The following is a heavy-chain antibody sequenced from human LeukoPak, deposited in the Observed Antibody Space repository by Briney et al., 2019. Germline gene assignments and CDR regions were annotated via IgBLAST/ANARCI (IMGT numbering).Heavy chain of an antibody. CDR2: ISYDGSNK. J-gene: IGHJ6*02. CDR1: GFTFSSYG. CDR3: AREGSGYYGMDV. Sequence: GGSLRLSCAASGFTFSSYGMHWVRQAPGKGLEWVAVISYDGSNKYYADSVKGRFTISRDNSKNTLYLQMNSLRAEDTAVYYCAREGSGYYGMDVWGQGTTVTVSS. V-gene: IGHV3-30*03.